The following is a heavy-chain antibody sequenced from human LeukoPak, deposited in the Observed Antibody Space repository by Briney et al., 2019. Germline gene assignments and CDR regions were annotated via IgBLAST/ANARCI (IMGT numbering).Heavy chain of an antibody. CDR2: TYYSGST. Sequence: SETLSLTCTVSGGSISSGDYYWSWIRQPPGKGLEWIGYTYYSGSTYYNPSLKSRVTISVDTSKNQFSLKLSSVTAADTAVYYCARAPPGRTGVDYWGQGTLVTVSS. CDR1: GGSISSGDYY. V-gene: IGHV4-30-4*08. J-gene: IGHJ4*02. D-gene: IGHD1-14*01. CDR3: ARAPPGRTGVDY.